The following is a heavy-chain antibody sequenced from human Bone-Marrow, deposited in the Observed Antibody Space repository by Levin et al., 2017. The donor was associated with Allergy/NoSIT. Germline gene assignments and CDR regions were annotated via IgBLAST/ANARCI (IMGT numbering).Heavy chain of an antibody. CDR1: GGSISSSNW. D-gene: IGHD2-15*01. CDR3: ARGRYCSGGSGYSLDY. CDR2: IYHSGST. Sequence: SETLSLTCAVSGGSISSSNWWSWVRQPPGKGLEWLGEIYHSGSTNYNPSLKSRVTISVDKSKNQFSLKLSSVTAADTAVYYCARGRYCSGGSGYSLDYWGQGTLVTVSS. J-gene: IGHJ4*02. V-gene: IGHV4-4*02.